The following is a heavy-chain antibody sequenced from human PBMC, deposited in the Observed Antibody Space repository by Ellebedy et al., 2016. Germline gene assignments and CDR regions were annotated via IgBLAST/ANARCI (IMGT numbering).Heavy chain of an antibody. Sequence: GGSLRLSCAASGYTFTSYYMHWVRQAPGQGLEWMGIINPSGGSTSYAQKFQGRVTMTRDTSTSTVYMELSSLRSEDTAVYYCATGIVGADDAFDIWGQGTMVTVSS. D-gene: IGHD1-26*01. CDR3: ATGIVGADDAFDI. J-gene: IGHJ3*02. CDR1: GYTFTSYY. V-gene: IGHV1-46*01. CDR2: INPSGGST.